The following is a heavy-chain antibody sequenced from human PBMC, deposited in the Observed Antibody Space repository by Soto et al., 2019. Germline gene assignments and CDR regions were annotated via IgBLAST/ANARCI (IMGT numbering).Heavy chain of an antibody. V-gene: IGHV4-30-2*01. CDR1: GGSISGGGFS. CDR3: ARLQFGEGFDY. Sequence: SETLSLTCAVSGGSISGGGFSWSWIRQPPGKGLEWIGYILHTGGTQYNPSLKSRVSMSVDKSKNQFSLHLTSVTAADTAVYYCARLQFGEGFDYWGQGALVTVSS. J-gene: IGHJ4*02. CDR2: ILHTGGT. D-gene: IGHD3-10*01.